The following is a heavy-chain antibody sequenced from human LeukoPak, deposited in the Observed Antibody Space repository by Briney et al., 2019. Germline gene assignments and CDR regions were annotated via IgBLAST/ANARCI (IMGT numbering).Heavy chain of an antibody. D-gene: IGHD2-2*01. CDR3: AREYQLLHYYYYGMDV. J-gene: IGHJ6*02. CDR1: GFTFSSYG. CDR2: IWYDGSNK. Sequence: GGSLRLSCAASGFTFSSYGMHWVRQAPGKGLEWVAVIWYDGSNKYYADSVKGRFTISRDNSKNTLYLQMNSLRAEDTAVYYCAREYQLLHYYYYGMDVWGQGTTVTVSS. V-gene: IGHV3-33*01.